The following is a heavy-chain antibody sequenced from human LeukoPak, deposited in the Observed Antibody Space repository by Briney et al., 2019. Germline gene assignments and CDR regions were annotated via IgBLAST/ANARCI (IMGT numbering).Heavy chain of an antibody. CDR1: GFTFSSYD. D-gene: IGHD3-10*01. CDR3: AKDRDYSGSGNYYYYYFDS. Sequence: GGSLRLSCAASGFTFSSYDMKWVRQAPGEGLEWVSSISGSGHNTYYADSVKGRFTVSRDNSKNTLHLQMNSLRAEDTAVYYCAKDRDYSGSGNYYYYYFDSWGQGTLVTVSS. V-gene: IGHV3-23*01. CDR2: ISGSGHNT. J-gene: IGHJ4*02.